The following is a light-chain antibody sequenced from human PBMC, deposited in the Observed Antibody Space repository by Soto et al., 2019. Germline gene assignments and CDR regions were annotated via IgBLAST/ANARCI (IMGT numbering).Light chain of an antibody. CDR1: QSVSSSY. V-gene: IGKV3-20*01. J-gene: IGKJ2*01. Sequence: EIVLTQSPGTLSLSPGERATLSCRASQSVSSSYLAWYQQKPGQAPRLLIYGTSSRATGIPDRFSGSGSGTDFTLTISRLEPEDFAVYYCQQYGSSLYPFGQGTNLEIK. CDR2: GTS. CDR3: QQYGSSLYP.